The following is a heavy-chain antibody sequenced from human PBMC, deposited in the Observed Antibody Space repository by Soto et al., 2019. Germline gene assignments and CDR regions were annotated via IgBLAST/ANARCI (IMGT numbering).Heavy chain of an antibody. CDR3: AKVSRKGSAIDFDY. Sequence: QVQLVQSGAELKKPGASVKVSCKASGYTFSNYDMNWVRQATGQGPEWIGWVNPNNGDTGYAQKSQGRVTLTTYISTTTAYMELTSLRSEDTAIYYCAKVSRKGSAIDFDYWGQGTLITVSS. CDR1: GYTFSNYD. CDR2: VNPNNGDT. J-gene: IGHJ4*02. D-gene: IGHD3-10*01. V-gene: IGHV1-8*01.